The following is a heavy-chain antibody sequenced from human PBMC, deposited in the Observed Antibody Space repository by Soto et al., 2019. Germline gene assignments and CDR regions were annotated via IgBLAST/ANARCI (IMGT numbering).Heavy chain of an antibody. CDR1: GFTFSSYW. V-gene: IGHV3-74*01. Sequence: EVQLVESGGGLVQPGGSLRLSCAASGFTFSSYWMHWVRQAPGKGLVWVSRINSDGSSTSYADSVKGRFTIARDNAKNTLYLQMNSRRAEDTAVYYCERGVSAAGYYYYSMDVWGKGTPVTVSS. CDR3: ERGVSAAGYYYYSMDV. J-gene: IGHJ6*03. CDR2: INSDGSST. D-gene: IGHD6-13*01.